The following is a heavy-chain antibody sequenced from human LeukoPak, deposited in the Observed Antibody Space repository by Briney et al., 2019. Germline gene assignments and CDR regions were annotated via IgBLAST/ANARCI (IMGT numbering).Heavy chain of an antibody. CDR2: INTGNGNT. D-gene: IGHD5-12*01. V-gene: IGHV1-3*04. J-gene: IGHJ4*02. CDR1: GYTFTGYV. CDR3: ARVGYSGYDSRPVFNY. Sequence: ASVKVSCKASGYTFTGYVMHWVRQAPGQRLEWMGWINTGNGNTKYSQKFQGRVTITRATSASTAYMELSSLRSEDTAVYYCARVGYSGYDSRPVFNYWGQGTLVTVSS.